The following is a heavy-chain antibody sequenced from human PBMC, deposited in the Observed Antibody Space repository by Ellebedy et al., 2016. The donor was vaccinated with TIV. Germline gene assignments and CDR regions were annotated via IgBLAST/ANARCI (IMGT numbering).Heavy chain of an antibody. V-gene: IGHV1-2*02. D-gene: IGHD3-22*01. Sequence: ASVKVSCKASGYTFTGYYIHWVRQAPGQGLEWMGWINPNSGGTSYAQKFQGRVTMTRDTSITTSYMELSRLRSDDTAIYYCARGGTYDSSGYYPDDAFDMWGQGTLVTVSS. CDR3: ARGGTYDSSGYYPDDAFDM. CDR1: GYTFTGYY. J-gene: IGHJ3*02. CDR2: INPNSGGT.